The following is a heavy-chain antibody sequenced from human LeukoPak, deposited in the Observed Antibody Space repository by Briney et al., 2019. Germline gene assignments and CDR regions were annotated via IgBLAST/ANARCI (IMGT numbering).Heavy chain of an antibody. CDR1: GFTFDDYG. J-gene: IGHJ4*02. CDR2: INWNGGNT. V-gene: IGHV3-20*04. Sequence: GGSLRLSCAASGFTFDDYGMSWVRQAPGKGLEWVSGINWNGGNTGYVDSVKGRFTISRDNAKNSLYLQMNSLRAEDTALYYCAKTGGGTYGDYFEYWGQGTLVTVSS. D-gene: IGHD4-17*01. CDR3: AKTGGGTYGDYFEY.